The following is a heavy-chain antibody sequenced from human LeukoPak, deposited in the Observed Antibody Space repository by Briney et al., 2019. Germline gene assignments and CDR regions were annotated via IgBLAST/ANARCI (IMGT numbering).Heavy chain of an antibody. V-gene: IGHV3-74*01. CDR1: GFTFSRYW. CDR2: INSDGSST. CDR3: ASARIVPYYYYMDV. J-gene: IGHJ6*03. D-gene: IGHD2-15*01. Sequence: PGGSLRLSCAASGFTFSRYWMHWVRQAPGKELVWVSRINSDGSSTSYADSVQGRFTISRDNAKNTLYLQMNSLRAEDTAVYYCASARIVPYYYYMDVWGKGTTVTVSS.